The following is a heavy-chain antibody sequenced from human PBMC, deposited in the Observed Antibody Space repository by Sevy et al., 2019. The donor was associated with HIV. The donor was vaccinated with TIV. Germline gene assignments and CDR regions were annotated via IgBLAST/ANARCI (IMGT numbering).Heavy chain of an antibody. Sequence: GGSLRLSCAASGFTFSRYGMHWVRQAPGKGLEWVAAMSYGGGDKYDADSVKGRFTISRDNSKNTLYLQMNSLRAEDKAGYYCAKDGDRNDDEGSSGPDYWGQGTLVTVSS. CDR1: GFTFSRYG. V-gene: IGHV3-30*18. CDR3: AKDGDRNDDEGSSGPDY. CDR2: MSYGGGDK. D-gene: IGHD3-22*01. J-gene: IGHJ4*02.